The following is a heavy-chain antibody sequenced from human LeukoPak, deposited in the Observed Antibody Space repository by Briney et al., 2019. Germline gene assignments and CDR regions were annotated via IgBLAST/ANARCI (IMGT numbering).Heavy chain of an antibody. CDR3: ARGAYVLLWFGDTHSFDP. D-gene: IGHD3-10*01. Sequence: SETLSLTCAVYGGSFSGYYWSWIRQPPGKGLEWIGEINHSGSTNYNPSLKSRVTISVDTSKHQFSLKLSSVPAADTAVYYCARGAYVLLWFGDTHSFDPWGQGTLVTVSS. CDR1: GGSFSGYY. CDR2: INHSGST. J-gene: IGHJ5*02. V-gene: IGHV4-34*01.